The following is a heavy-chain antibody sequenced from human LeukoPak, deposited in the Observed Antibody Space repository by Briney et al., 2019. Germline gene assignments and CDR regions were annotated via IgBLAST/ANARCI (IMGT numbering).Heavy chain of an antibody. V-gene: IGHV3-7*01. CDR1: GFTFRSYY. CDR3: ATGRSCTTCYLPDY. D-gene: IGHD2-2*01. J-gene: IGHJ4*02. CDR2: INQDGSEK. Sequence: GGSLRLSCAASGFTFRSYYMTWVRQAPGKGLEWVANINQDGSEKYYVDSVRGRFTISRDNAKNSVYLQMNNLRAEDTAVYHCATGRSCTTCYLPDYWGQGTLVTVSS.